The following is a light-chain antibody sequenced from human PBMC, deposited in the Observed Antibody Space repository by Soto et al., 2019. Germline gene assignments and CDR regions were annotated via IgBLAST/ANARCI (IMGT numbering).Light chain of an antibody. J-gene: IGLJ1*01. Sequence: QSALTQPASVSGSPGQSITISCTGTNSDVGGSNYVSWYQQHPGKAPKLMIYEVSNRPSGVSNRFSGSKSGNTASLTISGLQAEDEADYYCSSYTFTSTLYVFGTGTKVTVL. CDR1: NSDVGGSNY. CDR2: EVS. CDR3: SSYTFTSTLYV. V-gene: IGLV2-14*01.